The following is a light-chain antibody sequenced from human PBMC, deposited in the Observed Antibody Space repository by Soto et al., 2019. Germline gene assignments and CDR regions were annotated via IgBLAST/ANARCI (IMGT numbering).Light chain of an antibody. CDR1: QSVASIY. J-gene: IGKJ4*01. V-gene: IGKV3-20*01. Sequence: EIVLTQSPGTLSLSPGERATLSCRASQSVASIYLSWYQQKPGQAPRLLIYGASSRATGIPDRFSGSGSGTDFTRTISTLEPEDFAVYSCQQYGSSPSFGGGTKVEIK. CDR2: GAS. CDR3: QQYGSSPS.